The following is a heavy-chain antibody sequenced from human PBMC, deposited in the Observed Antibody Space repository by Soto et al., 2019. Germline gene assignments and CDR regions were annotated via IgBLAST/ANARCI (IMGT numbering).Heavy chain of an antibody. Sequence: TSETLSLTXSVSGVSISSYFWSWIRQAPGRGLEWIGYTYHRGSTNYSPSLKSRVAISLDTSENQFSLKVNSVTAADTAVYYCARIGGYHGPLDYWGQGTPVTVSS. D-gene: IGHD6-25*01. CDR2: TYHRGST. CDR1: GVSISSYF. V-gene: IGHV4-59*01. J-gene: IGHJ4*02. CDR3: ARIGGYHGPLDY.